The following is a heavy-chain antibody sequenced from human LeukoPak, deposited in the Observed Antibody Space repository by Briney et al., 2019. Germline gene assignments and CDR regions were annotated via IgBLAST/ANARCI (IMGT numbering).Heavy chain of an antibody. J-gene: IGHJ6*02. CDR1: GYTFTGYY. CDR3: ARGSGWYQYGMDV. V-gene: IGHV1-2*02. CDR2: INPNSGGI. D-gene: IGHD6-19*01. Sequence: GASVKVSCKASGYTFTGYYMHWVRQAPGQGLEWMGWINPNSGGINYAQKFQGRVTMTRDTSISTAYMELSRLISDDTAVYYCARGSGWYQYGMDVWGQGTTVTVSS.